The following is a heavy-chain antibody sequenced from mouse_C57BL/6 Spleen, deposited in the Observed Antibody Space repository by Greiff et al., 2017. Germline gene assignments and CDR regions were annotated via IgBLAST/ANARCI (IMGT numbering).Heavy chain of an antibody. J-gene: IGHJ4*01. Sequence: QVQLQQPGTELVKPGASVKLSCKASGYTFTSYWMHWVKQRPGQGLEWIGNINPSNGGTNYNQKFKGKATLTVDTSSSTAYMQLSSLTSEDSAVYYCARPTTVVPAMDCWGQGTSVTVAS. V-gene: IGHV1-53*01. CDR3: ARPTTVVPAMDC. D-gene: IGHD1-1*01. CDR2: INPSNGGT. CDR1: GYTFTSYW.